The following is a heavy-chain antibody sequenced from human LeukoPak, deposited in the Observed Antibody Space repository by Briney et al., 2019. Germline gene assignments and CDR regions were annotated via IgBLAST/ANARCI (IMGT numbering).Heavy chain of an antibody. D-gene: IGHD3-10*01. CDR1: GFTFRDYW. Sequence: GGSLRLSCAGSGFTFRDYWMSWLRQAPGKGPEWVAHIKPDGSEKYYVDSVKGRFIISRDDARNSLSLQMNSLRAEDTAVYYCARGGVLRFGHFDYWGQGTLVTVSS. V-gene: IGHV3-7*01. CDR3: ARGGVLRFGHFDY. CDR2: IKPDGSEK. J-gene: IGHJ4*02.